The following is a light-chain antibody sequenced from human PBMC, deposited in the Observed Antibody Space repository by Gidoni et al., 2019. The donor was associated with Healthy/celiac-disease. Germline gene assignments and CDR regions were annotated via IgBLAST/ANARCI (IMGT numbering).Light chain of an antibody. V-gene: IGKV1-5*03. J-gene: IGKJ5*01. Sequence: IQITQSPSTLSASVGDRVTITCRASQSISSWLAWYQQKPGKAPKLLIYKASSLESGVPSRFSGSGSGTEFTLTISSLQPDDFATYYCQQYNSYSPQITFXXXTRLEIK. CDR2: KAS. CDR3: QQYNSYSPQIT. CDR1: QSISSW.